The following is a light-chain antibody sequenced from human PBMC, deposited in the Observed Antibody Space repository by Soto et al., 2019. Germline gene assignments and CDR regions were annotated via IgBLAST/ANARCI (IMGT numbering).Light chain of an antibody. CDR1: QSVSSSY. CDR2: GAS. CDR3: QQYRSLPKT. J-gene: IGKJ1*01. V-gene: IGKV3-20*01. Sequence: EIVLTQSPGTLSLSPGERATLSCRASQSVSSSYLAWYPQKPGQPPRLLIYGASSRATGIPDRFSGSGSGTDVTLSISRLEPEDFAVYYCQQYRSLPKTVGERTNEELK.